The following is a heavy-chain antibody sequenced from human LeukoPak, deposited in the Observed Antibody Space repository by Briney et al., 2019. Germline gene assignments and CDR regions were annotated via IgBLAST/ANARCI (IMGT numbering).Heavy chain of an antibody. D-gene: IGHD1-26*01. CDR3: ARVMGGSATANYYYYGMDV. Sequence: ASVKVSCKAPGYTFTGYYMHWVRQAPGQGLEWMGWINPNSGGTNYAQKFQGRVTMTRDTSISTAYMELSRLRSDDTAVYYCARVMGGSATANYYYYGMDVWGQGTTVTVSS. CDR2: INPNSGGT. V-gene: IGHV1-2*02. J-gene: IGHJ6*02. CDR1: GYTFTGYY.